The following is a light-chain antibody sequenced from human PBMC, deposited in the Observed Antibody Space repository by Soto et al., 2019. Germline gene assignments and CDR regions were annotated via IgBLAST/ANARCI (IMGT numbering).Light chain of an antibody. V-gene: IGKV3-15*01. CDR1: QSVSSN. J-gene: IGKJ2*01. CDR3: QQSNKWPPGT. CDR2: GAS. Sequence: EIVMTQSPATLSVSPGERATLSCRASQSVSSNLAWYQQKPGQAPRLLIYGASTRATGIPARFSGSGSGTEFTLTIRSLQSEDFAVYYSQQSNKWPPGTFGQGTKLEIK.